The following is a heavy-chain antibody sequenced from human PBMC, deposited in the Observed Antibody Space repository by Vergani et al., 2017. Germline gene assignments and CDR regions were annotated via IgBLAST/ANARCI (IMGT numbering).Heavy chain of an antibody. D-gene: IGHD3-10*01. CDR3: ARATMVRGVVRFDY. J-gene: IGHJ4*02. CDR1: GYTFTSYY. Sequence: QVQLVQSGAEVKKPGASVKVSCKASGYTFTSYYMHWVRQAPGQGLEWMGIINPSGGSTSYAQKFQGRVTISADKSISTACLQWSSLKASDTAMYYCARATMVRGVVRFDYWGQGTLVTVSS. V-gene: IGHV1-46*01. CDR2: INPSGGST.